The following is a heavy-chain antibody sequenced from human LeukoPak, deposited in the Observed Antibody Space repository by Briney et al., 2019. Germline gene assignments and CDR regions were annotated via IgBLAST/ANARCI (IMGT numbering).Heavy chain of an antibody. J-gene: IGHJ3*02. V-gene: IGHV4-34*01. CDR2: INHSGST. Sequence: SETLSLTCTVSGGSISSYYWSWIRQPPGKGLEWIGEINHSGSTNYNPPLKSRVTISVDTSKNQFSLKLSSVTAADTAVYYCARRYPGYYDFRSGYSGDAFDIWGQGTMVTVSS. CDR1: GGSISSYY. D-gene: IGHD3-3*01. CDR3: ARRYPGYYDFRSGYSGDAFDI.